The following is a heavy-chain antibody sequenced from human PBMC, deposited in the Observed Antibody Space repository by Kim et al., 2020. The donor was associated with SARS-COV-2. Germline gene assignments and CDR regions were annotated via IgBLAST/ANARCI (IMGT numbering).Heavy chain of an antibody. CDR3: AKDMGLEDIERALGY. V-gene: IGHV3-9*01. Sequence: DSVKGRFTISRDNAKHSLYLQMNSLRAEDTALYYCAKDMGLEDIERALGYWGQGTLVTVSS. D-gene: IGHD2-15*01. J-gene: IGHJ4*02.